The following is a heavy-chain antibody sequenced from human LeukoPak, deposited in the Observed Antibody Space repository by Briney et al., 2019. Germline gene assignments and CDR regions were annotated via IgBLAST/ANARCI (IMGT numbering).Heavy chain of an antibody. CDR1: GGSISSYY. D-gene: IGHD6-13*01. J-gene: IGHJ4*02. CDR2: IYCSGTT. CDR3: ARGVYIAAAQYAY. Sequence: SETLSLTCTVSGGSISSYYWSWIRQPPGKGLEWIGYIYCSGTTNYNPSLKSRVTISVDTSKNQFSLKLSSVTAADTAVYYCARGVYIAAAQYAYWGQGTLVTVSS. V-gene: IGHV4-59*01.